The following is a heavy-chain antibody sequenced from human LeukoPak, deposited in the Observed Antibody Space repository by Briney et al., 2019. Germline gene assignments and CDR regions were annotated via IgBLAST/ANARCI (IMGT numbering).Heavy chain of an antibody. V-gene: IGHV3-74*01. Sequence: PGGSLRLSCAASGFTFSTYWMNWVRQAPGKGLVWVSRISTDGRSTSYADSVKGRFTISRDNAKNTLYLQMNSLRAEDTAVYYCARPMGATSASGSDYGWGRGTLVTVSS. D-gene: IGHD1-26*01. CDR2: ISTDGRST. J-gene: IGHJ4*02. CDR3: ARPMGATSASGSDYG. CDR1: GFTFSTYW.